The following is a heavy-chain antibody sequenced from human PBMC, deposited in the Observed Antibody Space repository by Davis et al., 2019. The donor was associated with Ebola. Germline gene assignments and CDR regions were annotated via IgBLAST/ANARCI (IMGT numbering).Heavy chain of an antibody. CDR2: IKRDSDEGTR. D-gene: IGHD1-26*01. CDR1: GFPFSNAW. CDR3: ATDEGGSRY. Sequence: GESLKISCAASGFPFSNAWMNWVHLAPGKGLEWVARIKRDSDEGTRDYAASVRGRFIISRDDGGNTLYLNMNRLKTEDTATYYCATDEGGSRYWGQGAPVIVSS. V-gene: IGHV3-15*07. J-gene: IGHJ4*02.